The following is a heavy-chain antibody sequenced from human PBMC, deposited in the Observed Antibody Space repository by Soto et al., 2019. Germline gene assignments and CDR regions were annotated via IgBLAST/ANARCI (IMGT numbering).Heavy chain of an antibody. CDR2: VSPPFGTS. V-gene: IGHV1-69*01. J-gene: IGHJ6*02. CDR3: ARGLYYGSGSYSAYGMDV. CDR1: GVSFNNNG. Sequence: QVQLVQSGAEVKKPGSSVKVSCKTSGVSFNNNGIGWVRQAPGHGLEWMGGVSPPFGTSNYARKFQGRISSTADASTGTVNMELSSLTSEDTAQYYCARGLYYGSGSYSAYGMDVWGQGTTVTVSS. D-gene: IGHD3-10*01.